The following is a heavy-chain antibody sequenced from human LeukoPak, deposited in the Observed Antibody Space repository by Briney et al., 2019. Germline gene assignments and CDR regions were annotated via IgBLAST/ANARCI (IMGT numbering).Heavy chain of an antibody. CDR3: ARALGYCSSTSCYPGVY. J-gene: IGHJ4*02. V-gene: IGHV1-46*01. Sequence: ASVKVSCKASGYTFTSYYMHWVRQAPGQGLEWMGIINPSGGSTSYAQKFQGRVTMTRDTSTSTVYMELSSLRSEDTAVYYCARALGYCSSTSCYPGVYWGQGTLVTVSS. D-gene: IGHD2-2*01. CDR1: GYTFTSYY. CDR2: INPSGGST.